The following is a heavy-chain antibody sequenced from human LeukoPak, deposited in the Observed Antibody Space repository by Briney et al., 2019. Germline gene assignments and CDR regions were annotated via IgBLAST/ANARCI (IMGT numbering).Heavy chain of an antibody. J-gene: IGHJ4*02. V-gene: IGHV3-7*01. CDR2: IKQDGSEK. D-gene: IGHD6-6*01. CDR1: GFTFSSYW. CDR3: ARDPAYSSSWGGFDY. Sequence: PGGSLRLSCAASGFTFSSYWMSWVRQAPGKGLEWVANIKQDGSEKYYVDSVKGRFTISRDNAKNSLYLQMNSLRAEDTAVYYCARDPAYSSSWGGFDYWGQGTLVTVSS.